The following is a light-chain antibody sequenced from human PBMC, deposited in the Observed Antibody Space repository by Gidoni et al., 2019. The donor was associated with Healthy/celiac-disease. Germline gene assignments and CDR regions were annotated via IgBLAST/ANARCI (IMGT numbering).Light chain of an antibody. CDR2: DAS. CDR1: QSVSSY. V-gene: IGKV3-11*01. CDR3: QQRSNWPRCS. Sequence: EIVLTHSPATLSLYPGESATLPCRASQSVSSYLDWYQQNPGQAPRLLIYDASNRATGIPARFSGSGSGTDFALTISSLEPEDFAFYYCQQRSNWPRCSFXXXTKLEIK. J-gene: IGKJ2*04.